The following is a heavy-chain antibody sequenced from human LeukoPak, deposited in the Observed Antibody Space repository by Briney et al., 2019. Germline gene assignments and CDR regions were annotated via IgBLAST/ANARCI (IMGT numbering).Heavy chain of an antibody. V-gene: IGHV3-23*01. Sequence: PGGSLRLSCAASGFTFSSYAMSWVRQAPGKGLEWVSAISGSGGSTYYADSVKGRFTISRDNSKNTLYLQMNSLRAEDTAVYYCAKSILLSGIAAANDAFDIWGQGTMVTVSS. J-gene: IGHJ3*02. D-gene: IGHD6-13*01. CDR1: GFTFSSYA. CDR2: ISGSGGST. CDR3: AKSILLSGIAAANDAFDI.